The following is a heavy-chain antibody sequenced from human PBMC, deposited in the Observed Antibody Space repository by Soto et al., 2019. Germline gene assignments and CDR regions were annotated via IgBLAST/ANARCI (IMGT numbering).Heavy chain of an antibody. V-gene: IGHV1-18*01. CDR3: ARDSTGGVGDDY. CDR2: ISAYNGNT. Sequence: GASVKVSYKAPGSTFTTYGISWVRQAPGKGLEWMGWISAYNGNTNYAQKLQGRVTMTTDTSTSTAYMELRSLRSDDTAVYYCARDSTGGVGDDYWGQGTLVTVSS. J-gene: IGHJ4*02. CDR1: GSTFTTYG. D-gene: IGHD2-21*01.